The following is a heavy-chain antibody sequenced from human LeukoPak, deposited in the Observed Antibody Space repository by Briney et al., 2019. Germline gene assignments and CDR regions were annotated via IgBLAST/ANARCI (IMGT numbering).Heavy chain of an antibody. CDR2: IYYSGST. CDR1: GGSISSYY. CDR3: ARDRKEGAFDI. Sequence: PSETLSLTCTVSGGSISSYYWSWIRQPPGKGLEWIGYIYYSGSTNYNPSLKSRVTISVDTSKNQFSLKLSSVTAADTAVYYCARDRKEGAFDIWGQGTMVTVSS. D-gene: IGHD1-14*01. V-gene: IGHV4-59*01. J-gene: IGHJ3*02.